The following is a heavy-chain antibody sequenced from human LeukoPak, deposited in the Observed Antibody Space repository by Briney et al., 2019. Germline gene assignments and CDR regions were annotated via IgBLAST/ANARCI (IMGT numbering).Heavy chain of an antibody. CDR3: AKVDYCSGGSCLYYYYYMDV. V-gene: IGHV3-23*01. Sequence: GGSLRLSCAASGFTFNSYAMSWVRQAPGKGLEWVSAISGGAGSTYYADSVKGRFTISRDNSKNTLYPQMNSLRAEDTAVYSCAKVDYCSGGSCLYYYYYMDVWGKGTTVTVS. D-gene: IGHD2-15*01. CDR2: ISGGAGST. J-gene: IGHJ6*03. CDR1: GFTFNSYA.